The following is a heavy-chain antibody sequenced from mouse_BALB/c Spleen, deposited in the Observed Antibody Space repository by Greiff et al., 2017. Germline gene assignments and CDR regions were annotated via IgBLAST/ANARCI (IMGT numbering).Heavy chain of an antibody. D-gene: IGHD1-1*01. J-gene: IGHJ4*01. CDR3: ASRGYYGSSYNAMDY. CDR2: ISSGGST. Sequence: EVKVVESGGGLVKPGGSLKLSCAASGFTFSSYAMSWVRQTPEKRLEWVASISSGGSTYYPDSVKGRFTISRDNARNILYLQMSSLRSEDTAMYYCASRGYYGSSYNAMDYWGPGDSVTVSS. V-gene: IGHV5-6-5*01. CDR1: GFTFSSYA.